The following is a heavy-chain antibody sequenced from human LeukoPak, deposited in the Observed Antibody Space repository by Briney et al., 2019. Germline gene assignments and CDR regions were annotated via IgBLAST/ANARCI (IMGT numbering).Heavy chain of an antibody. CDR2: INHSGST. Sequence: SSETLSLTCAVYGGSFSGYYWSWIRQPPGKGLEWIGEINHSGSTNYNPSLKSRVTISVDTSKNQFSLKLSSVTAADTAVYYCARDLPDTAMVNGHWFDPWGQGTLVTVSS. V-gene: IGHV4-34*01. J-gene: IGHJ5*02. D-gene: IGHD5-18*01. CDR3: ARDLPDTAMVNGHWFDP. CDR1: GGSFSGYY.